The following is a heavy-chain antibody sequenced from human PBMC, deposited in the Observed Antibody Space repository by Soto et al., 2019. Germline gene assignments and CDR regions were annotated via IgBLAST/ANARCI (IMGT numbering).Heavy chain of an antibody. J-gene: IGHJ4*02. CDR3: ARGPYYSSSWSGYYFDY. D-gene: IGHD6-13*01. CDR1: GYTFTDNY. Sequence: ASVEVSCKASGYTFTDNYLHWVRQAPGQGLEWMGWINPNSGGTNYAQKFQGWVTMTRDTSISTAYMELSRLRSDDTAVYYCARGPYYSSSWSGYYFDYWGQGTLVTVSS. CDR2: INPNSGGT. V-gene: IGHV1-2*04.